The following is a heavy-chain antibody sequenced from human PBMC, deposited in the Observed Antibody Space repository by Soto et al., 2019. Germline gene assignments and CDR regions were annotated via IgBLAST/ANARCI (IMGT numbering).Heavy chain of an antibody. J-gene: IGHJ5*02. CDR1: GFSFDAYG. CDR3: AKDRGVRGVNPEGFDP. V-gene: IGHV3-30*18. CDR2: ISYDGNSK. Sequence: QAPLVGSGGGVVQPGRSPRLSCAASGFSFDAYGMHWFRQAPGQGLEWVVVISYDGNSKYYADSVKGRFSISRDNSSNTLFLQMNSLRPEDTAVYYCAKDRGVRGVNPEGFDPWGQGTLVTVSS. D-gene: IGHD3-10*01.